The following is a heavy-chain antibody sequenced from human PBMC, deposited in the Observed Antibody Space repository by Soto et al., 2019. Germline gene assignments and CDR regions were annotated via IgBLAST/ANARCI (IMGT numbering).Heavy chain of an antibody. Sequence: XASLSLTCAGHGGCFSGYYWGWIRQPPGKGLEWIGEINHSGSTNYNPSLKSRVTISVDTSKNQFSLKLSSVTAADTAVYYCARGGGRIFGVALYGMDVWGQGTTVTVSS. D-gene: IGHD3-3*01. J-gene: IGHJ6*02. V-gene: IGHV4-34*01. CDR1: GGCFSGYY. CDR2: INHSGST. CDR3: ARGGGRIFGVALYGMDV.